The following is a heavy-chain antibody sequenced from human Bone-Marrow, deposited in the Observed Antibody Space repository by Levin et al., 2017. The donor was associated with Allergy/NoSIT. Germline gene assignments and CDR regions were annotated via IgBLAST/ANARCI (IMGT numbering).Heavy chain of an antibody. V-gene: IGHV4-59*02. CDR3: ATGSSRFDT. J-gene: IGHJ5*02. Sequence: SETLSLTCTVSGGSVTTYYWSWIRQPPGKGLEWIGSIYYSGDTNYNPSLKSRVTISVDTSKNQFSLRLTSVNAADTAVYYCATGSSRFDTWGQGALVTVSS. CDR1: GGSVTTYY. CDR2: IYYSGDT. D-gene: IGHD5/OR15-5a*01.